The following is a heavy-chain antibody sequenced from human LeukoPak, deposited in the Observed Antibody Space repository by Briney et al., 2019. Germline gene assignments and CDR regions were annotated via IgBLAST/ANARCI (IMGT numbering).Heavy chain of an antibody. J-gene: IGHJ3*02. CDR3: ASIMTTVTTPAFDI. CDR1: GFTFSSYS. V-gene: IGHV3-21*01. D-gene: IGHD4-17*01. Sequence: GGSLRLSCAASGFTFSSYSMTWVRQAPGKGLEWVSSISSSSSYIYHADSVKGRFTISRDNAKNSLYLQMNSLRAEDTAVYYCASIMTTVTTPAFDIWAQGTMVTVSS. CDR2: ISSSSSYI.